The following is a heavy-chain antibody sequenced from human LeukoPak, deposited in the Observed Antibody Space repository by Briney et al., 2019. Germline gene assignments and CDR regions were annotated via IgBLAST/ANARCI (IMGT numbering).Heavy chain of an antibody. V-gene: IGHV1-69*04. Sequence: GSSVKVSCKASGGTFSDYGINWVRQAPGQGLEWMGSVIPVGGHANYAQKFQGRVAITADKSTSTFFLEVTSLRSDDTAMYYCARDRDKLMSGRGSIGFDLWGQGTLVTVSS. CDR1: GGTFSDYG. J-gene: IGHJ4*02. CDR2: VIPVGGHA. D-gene: IGHD3-10*01. CDR3: ARDRDKLMSGRGSIGFDL.